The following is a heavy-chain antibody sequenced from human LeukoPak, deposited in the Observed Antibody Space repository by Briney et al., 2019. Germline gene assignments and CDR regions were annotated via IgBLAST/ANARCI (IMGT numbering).Heavy chain of an antibody. J-gene: IGHJ3*02. V-gene: IGHV3-23*01. D-gene: IGHD1-26*01. CDR3: ARSPGGWDDAFDI. CDR2: ISGSGGST. CDR1: GFTFSSYA. Sequence: PGGSLRLSCAASGFTFSSYAMSWVRQAPGTGLEWVSAISGSGGSTYYADSVKGRFTISRDNSKNTLYLQMNNLRAEDTAVYYCARSPGGWDDAFDIWGQGTKVTVSS.